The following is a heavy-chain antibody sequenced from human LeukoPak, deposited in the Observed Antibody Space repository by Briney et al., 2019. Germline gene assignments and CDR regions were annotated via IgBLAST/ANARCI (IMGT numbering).Heavy chain of an antibody. CDR3: AKDFSSSYSMDV. J-gene: IGHJ6*03. CDR1: GFTFSSYG. D-gene: IGHD6-13*01. Sequence: GSLRLSCAASGFTFSSYGMHWVRQAPGKGLEWVAFIRYDGSNKYYADSVKGRFSISRDNSKNTLYLQMNSLRAEDTAVYYCAKDFSSSYSMDVWGKGTTVTVSS. V-gene: IGHV3-30*02. CDR2: IRYDGSNK.